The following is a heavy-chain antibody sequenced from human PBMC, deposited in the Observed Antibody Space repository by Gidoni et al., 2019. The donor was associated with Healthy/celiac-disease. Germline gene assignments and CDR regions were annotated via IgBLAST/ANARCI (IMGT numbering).Heavy chain of an antibody. J-gene: IGHJ3*02. Sequence: EVQLVESGGGLVQPGGSLRLSCAASGFTFGSYWMHWVRQAPGKGLVWVSRINSDGSSTSYADSVKGRFTISRDNAKNTLYLQMNSLRAEDTAVYYCARYQGDYYDSSGYRTDAFDIWGQGTMVTVSS. V-gene: IGHV3-74*01. D-gene: IGHD3-22*01. CDR3: ARYQGDYYDSSGYRTDAFDI. CDR2: INSDGSST. CDR1: GFTFGSYW.